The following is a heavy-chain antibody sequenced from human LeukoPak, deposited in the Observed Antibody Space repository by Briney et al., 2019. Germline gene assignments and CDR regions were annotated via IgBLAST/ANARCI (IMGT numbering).Heavy chain of an antibody. J-gene: IGHJ4*02. Sequence: SETLSLTCTVSGYSISSGYYWGWIRPPPGKGLEWIGSIYHSGSTYYNPSLKSRVTISVDTSKNQFSLKLSSVTAADTAVYYCACTTITFDYWGQGTLVTVSS. V-gene: IGHV4-38-2*02. CDR3: ACTTITFDY. D-gene: IGHD5-12*01. CDR1: GYSISSGYY. CDR2: IYHSGST.